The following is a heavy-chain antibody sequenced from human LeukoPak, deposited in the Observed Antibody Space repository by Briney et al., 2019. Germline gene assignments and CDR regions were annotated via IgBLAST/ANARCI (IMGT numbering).Heavy chain of an antibody. J-gene: IGHJ4*02. Sequence: GASVKVSCKASGYTFTSYGISWVRQAPGQGLEWMGWISAYNGNTNYAQKLQGRVTMTTDTSTSTAYMELRSLRSDDTAVYYCARATRPYYYDSSGGLDYWGQGTLVTVSS. CDR2: ISAYNGNT. CDR1: GYTFTSYG. V-gene: IGHV1-18*01. CDR3: ARATRPYYYDSSGGLDY. D-gene: IGHD3-22*01.